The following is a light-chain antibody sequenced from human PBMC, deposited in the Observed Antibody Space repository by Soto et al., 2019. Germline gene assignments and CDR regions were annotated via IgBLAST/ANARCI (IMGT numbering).Light chain of an antibody. V-gene: IGKV3-15*01. Sequence: EIPVTQSPATLSVSPGERATLSCRASQSVSSNLAWYRQQPGQAPRLLIYGASTRATGIPARFSGSGSETEFTLTISSLQSEDFAVYYCQQYNNWPPHFGQGTRLEIK. CDR3: QQYNNWPPH. CDR1: QSVSSN. CDR2: GAS. J-gene: IGKJ5*01.